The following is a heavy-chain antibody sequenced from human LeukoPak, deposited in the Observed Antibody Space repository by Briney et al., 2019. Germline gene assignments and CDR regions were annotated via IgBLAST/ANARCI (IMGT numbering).Heavy chain of an antibody. V-gene: IGHV3-48*01. CDR3: ASPFDY. CDR1: GYTFSSYS. CDR2: IDSSSSTI. Sequence: GASVKVSCKASGYTFSSYSMNWVRQAPGKGLEWVSYIDSSSSTIYYADSVKGRFTISRDNAKNSLYLQMNSLRAEDTAVYYCASPFDYWGQGTLVTVSS. J-gene: IGHJ4*02.